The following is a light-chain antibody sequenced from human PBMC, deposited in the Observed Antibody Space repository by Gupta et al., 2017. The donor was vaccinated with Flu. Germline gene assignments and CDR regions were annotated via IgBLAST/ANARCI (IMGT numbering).Light chain of an antibody. CDR2: CAS. CDR1: KSVTRN. V-gene: IGKV3-15*01. J-gene: IGKJ1*01. CDR3: QQQNCCPWT. Sequence: EIVMTQSTATVSVSPGERATLSCSASKSVTRNLAWFQQKPGQAPRLLIYCASTRATGIPARFSGSGSGTEFTLTISSLQSEDAALYYCQQQNCCPWTFGQGTKVEIK.